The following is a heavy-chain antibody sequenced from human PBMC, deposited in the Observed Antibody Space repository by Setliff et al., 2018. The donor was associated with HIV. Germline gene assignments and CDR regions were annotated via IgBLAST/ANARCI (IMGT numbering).Heavy chain of an antibody. CDR2: IKQDGSP. CDR3: AKDLVYYDSSGDLDY. V-gene: IGHV3-7*03. Sequence: GGSLRLSCAASGFTFRSYWMSWVRQAPGKGLEWVANIKQDGSPYYADSVKGRFTISRDNSKNTLYLQMNSLRAEDTAVYYCAKDLVYYDSSGDLDYWGQGTLVTVS. D-gene: IGHD3-22*01. J-gene: IGHJ4*02. CDR1: GFTFRSYW.